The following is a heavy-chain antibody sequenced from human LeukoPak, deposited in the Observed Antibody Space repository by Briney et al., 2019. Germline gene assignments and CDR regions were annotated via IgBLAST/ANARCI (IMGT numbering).Heavy chain of an antibody. D-gene: IGHD3-22*01. CDR2: ISYDGSNK. J-gene: IGHJ4*02. CDR3: ARDILEYYDSSGFGV. CDR1: GFTFSSYA. V-gene: IGHV3-30*04. Sequence: GRSLRLSRAASGFTFSSYAMHWVRQAPGKGLEWVAVISYDGSNKYYADSVKGRFTISRDNSKNTLYLQMNSLRAEDTAVYYCARDILEYYDSSGFGVWGQGTLVTVSS.